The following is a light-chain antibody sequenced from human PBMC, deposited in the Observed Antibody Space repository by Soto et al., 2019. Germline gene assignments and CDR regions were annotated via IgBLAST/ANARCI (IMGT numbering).Light chain of an antibody. CDR1: QSVSSY. V-gene: IGKV3-11*01. CDR3: QQRSNWPGT. Sequence: EIVLTQSPATLSLSPGERATLSCRASQSVSSYLAWYQQKPGQAPRLLIYDASNRATGIPARFSGSGSGTDFILTFCSLEPEDFAVYYCQQRSNWPGTFGQGTKV. J-gene: IGKJ1*01. CDR2: DAS.